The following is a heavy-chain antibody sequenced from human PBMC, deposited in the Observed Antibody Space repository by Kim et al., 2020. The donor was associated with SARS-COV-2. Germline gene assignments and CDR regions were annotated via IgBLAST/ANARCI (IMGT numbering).Heavy chain of an antibody. V-gene: IGHV4-59*01. CDR2: ST. Sequence: STHFHPPLKSRITISVDTSKTQFPLELSSVTAAEPAVYYCARASATDFDYWGQGTLVTVSS. CDR3: ARASATDFDY. D-gene: IGHD1-26*01. J-gene: IGHJ4*02.